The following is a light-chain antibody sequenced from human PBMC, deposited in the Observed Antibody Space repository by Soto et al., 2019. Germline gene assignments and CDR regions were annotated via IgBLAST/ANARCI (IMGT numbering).Light chain of an antibody. CDR1: SSNIGAGYD. V-gene: IGLV1-40*01. Sequence: QSVLTQPPSVSGAPGQTVTISCTGSSSNIGAGYDVHWYQHLPGKAPILLIYGDTNRPSGVPDRFSGFKSGTSASLTITGLQAEDEADYYCQSYDNSLSEPYFFGTGTKVTVL. CDR3: QSYDNSLSEPYF. J-gene: IGLJ1*01. CDR2: GDT.